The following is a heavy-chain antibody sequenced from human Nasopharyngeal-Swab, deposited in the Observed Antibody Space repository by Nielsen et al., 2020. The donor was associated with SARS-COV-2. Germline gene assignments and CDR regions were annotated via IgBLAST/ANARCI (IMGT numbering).Heavy chain of an antibody. J-gene: IGHJ3*02. CDR2: ISSSTSTT. V-gene: IGHV3-48*04. Sequence: GESLKISCAASGFTFSAYTMNWVRQAPGKGLEWVSYISSSTSTTYYADSVEGRFTISRDNAKNSLYLDMDSLRAEDTAVYYCARVKSFGPDVFDIWGQGTMVTVSS. D-gene: IGHD3-16*01. CDR1: GFTFSAYT. CDR3: ARVKSFGPDVFDI.